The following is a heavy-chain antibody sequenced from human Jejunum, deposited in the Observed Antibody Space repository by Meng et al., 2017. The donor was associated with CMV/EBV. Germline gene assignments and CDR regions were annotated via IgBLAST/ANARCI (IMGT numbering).Heavy chain of an antibody. CDR3: TRADSSNYGSLFDY. Sequence: LTFSGYAVHWVRQASGKGLEWVGRIRGKAHSYETAYAASVKGRFTISRDDSKNTAYLQMNSLKTEDTAVYYCTRADSSNYGSLFDYWGQGTLVTVSS. J-gene: IGHJ4*02. CDR1: LTFSGYA. V-gene: IGHV3-73*01. D-gene: IGHD4-11*01. CDR2: IRGKAHSYET.